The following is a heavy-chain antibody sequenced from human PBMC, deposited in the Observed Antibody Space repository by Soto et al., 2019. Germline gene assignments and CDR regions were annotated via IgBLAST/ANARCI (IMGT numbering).Heavy chain of an antibody. J-gene: IGHJ4*02. CDR3: ARDGERGYIVVVPAAVYFDY. Sequence: GGSLRLSCAASGFTFSSYSMNWVRQAPGKGLEWVSYISSSSSTIYYADSVKGRFTISRDNAKNSLYLQMNSLRAEDTAVYYCARDGERGYIVVVPAAVYFDYWGQGTLVTVSS. V-gene: IGHV3-48*01. D-gene: IGHD2-2*01. CDR1: GFTFSSYS. CDR2: ISSSSSTI.